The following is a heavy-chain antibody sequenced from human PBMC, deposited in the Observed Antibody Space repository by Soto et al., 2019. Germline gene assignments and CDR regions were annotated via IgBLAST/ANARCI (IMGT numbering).Heavy chain of an antibody. CDR3: ARVSMAFYDSSGHDAFDI. D-gene: IGHD3-22*01. CDR2: INPSGGST. J-gene: IGHJ3*02. CDR1: GCTFTSYY. Sequence: ASVKVSCKASGCTFTSYYMHWVRQAPGQGLEWMGIINPSGGSTSYAQKFQGRVTMTRDTSTSTVYMELSSLRSEDTAVYYCARVSMAFYDSSGHDAFDIWGQGTMVTVSS. V-gene: IGHV1-46*01.